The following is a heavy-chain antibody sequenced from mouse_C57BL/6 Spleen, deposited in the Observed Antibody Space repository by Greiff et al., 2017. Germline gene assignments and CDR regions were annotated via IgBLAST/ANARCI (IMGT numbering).Heavy chain of an antibody. CDR2: INPNNGGT. J-gene: IGHJ4*01. V-gene: IGHV1-18*01. CDR1: GYTFTDYN. Sequence: VQLQQSGPELVKPGASVKIPCKASGYTFTDYNMDWVKQSHGKSLEWIGDINPNNGGTIYNQKFKGKATLTVDKSSSTAYMELRSLTSEDTAVYYCARRGPYSNYESRYYAMDYWGQGTSVTVSS. CDR3: ARRGPYSNYESRYYAMDY. D-gene: IGHD2-5*01.